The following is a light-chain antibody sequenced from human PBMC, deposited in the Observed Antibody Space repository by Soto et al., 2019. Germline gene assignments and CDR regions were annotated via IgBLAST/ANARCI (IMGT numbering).Light chain of an antibody. CDR3: CSYAGNDNFYV. CDR1: SSDVGGYNY. CDR2: EFS. J-gene: IGLJ1*01. Sequence: QSVLTQPPSASGSPGQSVTISCTGTSSDVGGYNYVSWYQQHPGKAPKLMIYEFSRRPSGVPDRFSASRSANTAFLTVSGLQAEDEADYYCCSYAGNDNFYVFGTGTKVTVL. V-gene: IGLV2-8*01.